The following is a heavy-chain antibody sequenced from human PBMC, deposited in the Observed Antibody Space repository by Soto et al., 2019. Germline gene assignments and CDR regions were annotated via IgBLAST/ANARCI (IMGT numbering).Heavy chain of an antibody. CDR2: IYYSGST. CDR1: GGSISSDDYY. Sequence: SETLSLTCTVSGGSISSDDYYWSWIRQPPGKGLEWIGYIYYSGSTYYNPSLKSRVTISVDTSKNQFFLELTSVTAADTAVYYCVRIEYSTPSGHLDYWGQGTLVTVSS. J-gene: IGHJ4*02. D-gene: IGHD6-6*01. CDR3: VRIEYSTPSGHLDY. V-gene: IGHV4-30-4*01.